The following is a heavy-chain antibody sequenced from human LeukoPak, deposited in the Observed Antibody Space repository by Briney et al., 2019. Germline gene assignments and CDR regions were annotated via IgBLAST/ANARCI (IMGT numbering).Heavy chain of an antibody. Sequence: PGGSLRLSCAASGLSVGNSYMNWVRQAPGKGLEWVSLIFSHGETSYADSVKGRFTISRDNSKNTLYLQMNGLRVEDTAVYYCARDPPAVSINTYAWGQGTLVTVSS. CDR3: ARDPPAVSINTYA. V-gene: IGHV3-66*01. CDR1: GLSVGNSY. J-gene: IGHJ4*02. CDR2: IFSHGET. D-gene: IGHD2-8*01.